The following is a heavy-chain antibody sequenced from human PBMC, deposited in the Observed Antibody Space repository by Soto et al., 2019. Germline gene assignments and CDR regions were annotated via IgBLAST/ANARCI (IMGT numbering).Heavy chain of an antibody. V-gene: IGHV4-39*01. CDR3: AVTWNFQAYYFDS. CDR1: GGFISGSSYY. Sequence: QLQLQESGPGLVKPSETLSLTCSVSGGFISGSSYYWGWIRQPPGKGLEWIGSIYYSGSTYHNPSLKRRVTISVDTSKNQVSLKLSSVTAADAAVYYCAVTWNFQAYYFDSWGQGTLVTVSS. D-gene: IGHD1-1*01. J-gene: IGHJ4*02. CDR2: IYYSGST.